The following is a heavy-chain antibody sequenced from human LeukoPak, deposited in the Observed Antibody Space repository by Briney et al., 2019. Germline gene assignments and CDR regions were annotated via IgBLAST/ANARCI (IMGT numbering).Heavy chain of an antibody. CDR1: GFTFSSYS. Sequence: GGSLRLSCAASGFTFSSYSMNWVRQAPGGGLEWVSATSGSGGSKFYADSVKGRFTISGDNSKDTLFLQMNSLRAEDTAIYYCAKFPSYDSSGHDGFDVWGQGTRVTVS. D-gene: IGHD3-22*01. V-gene: IGHV3-23*01. CDR2: TSGSGGSK. CDR3: AKFPSYDSSGHDGFDV. J-gene: IGHJ3*01.